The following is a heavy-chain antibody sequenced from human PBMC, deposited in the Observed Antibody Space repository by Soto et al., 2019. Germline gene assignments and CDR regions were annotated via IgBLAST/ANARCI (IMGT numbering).Heavy chain of an antibody. Sequence: EVQLLESGGGIVPPGGSLRLSCAASGFTFRSYAMSWVRQAPGQGLEWVSTVSGSGGTTYYADSVRGRFTNSRDNSKSTRYVHMNRLPLADTAISYWARAGCRGFNCSDSWGRGTLVTVSS. V-gene: IGHV3-23*01. CDR3: ARAGCRGFNCSDS. D-gene: IGHD2-15*01. CDR1: GFTFRSYA. CDR2: VSGSGGTT. J-gene: IGHJ4*02.